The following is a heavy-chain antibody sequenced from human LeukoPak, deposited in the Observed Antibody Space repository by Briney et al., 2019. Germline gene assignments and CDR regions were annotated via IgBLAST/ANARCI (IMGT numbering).Heavy chain of an antibody. V-gene: IGHV4-39*01. J-gene: IGHJ5*02. CDR2: IYYSGST. CDR3: ASTPQYYYGSGSYSGWFDP. Sequence: SETLSLTCAVSGGSISSSSYYWGWIRQPPGKGLEWIGSIYYSGSTYYNPSLKSRVTISVDTSKNQFSLKLSSVTAADMAVYYCASTPQYYYGSGSYSGWFDPWGQGTLVTVSS. CDR1: GGSISSSSYY. D-gene: IGHD3-10*01.